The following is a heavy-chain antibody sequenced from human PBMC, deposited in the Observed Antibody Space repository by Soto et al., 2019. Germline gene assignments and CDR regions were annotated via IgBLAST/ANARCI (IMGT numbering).Heavy chain of an antibody. CDR1: GFTFSSYG. V-gene: IGHV3-30*18. CDR3: AKGGGYYDSSGYYY. Sequence: QVQLVESGGGVVQPGRSLRLSCAASGFTFSSYGMHWVRQAPGKGLAWVAVISYDGSNKYYADSVKGRFTISRDNSKNTLYLQMNSLRAEDTAVYYCAKGGGYYDSSGYYYWGQGTLVTVSS. D-gene: IGHD3-22*01. CDR2: ISYDGSNK. J-gene: IGHJ4*02.